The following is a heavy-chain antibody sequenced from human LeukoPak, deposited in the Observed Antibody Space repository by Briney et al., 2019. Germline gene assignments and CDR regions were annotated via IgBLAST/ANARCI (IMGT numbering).Heavy chain of an antibody. CDR2: INHSGTT. Sequence: SETLSLTCVVYGGSFSGYYWSWIRQPPGKGLEWIGEINHSGTTNYNPSLRSRVTISVDTSKNQFPLKLNSVTAADTAVYYCARAPYCGGDCSRASDVWGQGTLVTVSS. V-gene: IGHV4-34*01. CDR1: GGSFSGYY. CDR3: ARAPYCGGDCSRASDV. D-gene: IGHD2-21*02. J-gene: IGHJ4*02.